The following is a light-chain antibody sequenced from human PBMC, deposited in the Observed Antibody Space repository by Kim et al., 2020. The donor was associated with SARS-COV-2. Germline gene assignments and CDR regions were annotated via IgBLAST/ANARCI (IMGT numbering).Light chain of an antibody. CDR3: CSYAGTYTWV. CDR2: DVT. CDR1: SSDVGGYNY. Sequence: QSALTQPRSVSGSPGQSVTISCIGTSSDVGGYNYVSWYKQHPGKAPKLMIYDVTKRPSGVPDRFSGSKSGNTASLTISGLQAEDEADYYCCSYAGTYTWVFGGGTQLTVL. J-gene: IGLJ3*02. V-gene: IGLV2-11*01.